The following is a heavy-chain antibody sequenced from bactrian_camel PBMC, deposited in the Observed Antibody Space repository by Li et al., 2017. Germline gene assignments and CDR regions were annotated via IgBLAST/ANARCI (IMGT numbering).Heavy chain of an antibody. CDR1: GRAYANHC. V-gene: IGHV3S1*01. D-gene: IGHD6*01. CDR2: INSDGIT. Sequence: VQLVESGGGSVQAGGSLTLSCEVSGRAYANHCWGWFRQVPGKKLEWVSSINSDGITYYADSQKGRFTISRDNSKSTLYLQMNSLKSEDTATYYCAKELGSTLAGSGRSPGTQVTVS. J-gene: IGHJ4*01.